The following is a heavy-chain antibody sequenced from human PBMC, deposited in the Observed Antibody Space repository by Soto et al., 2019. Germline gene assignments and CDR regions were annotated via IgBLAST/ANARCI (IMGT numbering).Heavy chain of an antibody. CDR3: ARGPASIAARGWFDP. CDR1: GGSISSGGYY. Sequence: QVQLQESGPGLVKPSQTLSLTCTVSGGSISSGGYYWSWIRQHPGKGLEWIGYIYYSGSTYYNPSLKSRVTISVDTSKNQFSLKLSSVTAADTAVYYCARGPASIAARGWFDPWGQGTLVTVSS. V-gene: IGHV4-31*03. D-gene: IGHD6-6*01. J-gene: IGHJ5*02. CDR2: IYYSGST.